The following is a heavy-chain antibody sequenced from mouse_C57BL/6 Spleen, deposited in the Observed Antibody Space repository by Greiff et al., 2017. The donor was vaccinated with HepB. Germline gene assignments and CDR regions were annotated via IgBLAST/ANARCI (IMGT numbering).Heavy chain of an antibody. CDR1: GYTFTSYG. V-gene: IGHV1-81*01. J-gene: IGHJ4*01. CDR2: IYPRSGNT. CDR3: AYYDGSSYPYAMDY. Sequence: QVQLQQSGAELARPGASVKLSCKASGYTFTSYGISWVKQRTGQGLEWIGEIYPRSGNTYYNEKFKGKATLTADKSSSTAYMELRSLTSEDSAVYFCAYYDGSSYPYAMDYWGQGTSVTVSS. D-gene: IGHD1-1*01.